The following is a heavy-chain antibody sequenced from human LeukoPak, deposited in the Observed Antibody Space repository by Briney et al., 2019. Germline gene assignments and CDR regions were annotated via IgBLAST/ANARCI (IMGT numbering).Heavy chain of an antibody. CDR1: GGSFSGYY. D-gene: IGHD3-22*01. CDR3: ARGLYDSSGYYFEPVIDY. Sequence: SETLSLTCAVYGGSFSGYYRSWIRQPPGKGLEWIGEINHSGSTNYNPSLKSRVAISVDTSKNQFSLKLSSVTAADTAVYYCARGLYDSSGYYFEPVIDYWGQGTLVTVSS. CDR2: INHSGST. J-gene: IGHJ4*02. V-gene: IGHV4-34*01.